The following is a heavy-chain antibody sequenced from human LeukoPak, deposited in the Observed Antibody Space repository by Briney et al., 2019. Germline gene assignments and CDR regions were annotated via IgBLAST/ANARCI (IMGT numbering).Heavy chain of an antibody. J-gene: IGHJ5*02. CDR1: SGSISSYY. CDR3: ARLNPPRWFDP. V-gene: IGHV4-59*01. CDR2: IFDNGRT. Sequence: PSETLSLTCSVSSGSISSYYWSWIRQSPGKGLEWIGNIFDNGRTNYNPSLKSRVTISVDTSKNQFSLKLSSVTAADTAVYYCARLNPPRWFDPWGQGTLVTVSS.